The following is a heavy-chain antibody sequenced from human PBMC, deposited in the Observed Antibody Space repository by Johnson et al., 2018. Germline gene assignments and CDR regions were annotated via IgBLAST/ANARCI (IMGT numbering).Heavy chain of an antibody. CDR1: GFTFSHYG. CDR2: IWLDGTNK. CDR3: AREAEYSVEYFQY. D-gene: IGHD5/OR15-5a*01. J-gene: IGHJ1*01. V-gene: IGHV3-33*01. Sequence: QVQLVQSGGGVVQPGRSLRLSCAASGFTFSHYGMHWVRQAPGKGLEWLALIWLDGTNKYHADSVKGRFTISRDNSKNTLYLQMNSLRGEDTAVYYCAREAEYSVEYFQYWGQGTLVTVS.